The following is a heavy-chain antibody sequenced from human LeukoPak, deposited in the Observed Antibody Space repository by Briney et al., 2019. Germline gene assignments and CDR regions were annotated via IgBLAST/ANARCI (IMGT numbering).Heavy chain of an antibody. Sequence: GGSLRLSCAASGFTFSSYSMNWVRQAPGKGLEWVSSISSSSSYIYYADSVKGRFTISRDNAKNSLYLQMNSLRAEDTAVYYCARPPFGWFGELKGYYYYMDVWGKGTTVTVSS. V-gene: IGHV3-21*01. J-gene: IGHJ6*03. CDR2: ISSSSSYI. D-gene: IGHD3-10*01. CDR1: GFTFSSYS. CDR3: ARPPFGWFGELKGYYYYMDV.